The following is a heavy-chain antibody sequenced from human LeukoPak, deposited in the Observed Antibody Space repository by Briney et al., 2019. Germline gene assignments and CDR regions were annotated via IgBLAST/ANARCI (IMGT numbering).Heavy chain of an antibody. Sequence: SETLSLTCAVSGGSISSGGYSWSWIRQPPGKGLEWIVYIYHSGSTYYNPSLKSRVTISVDTSKNQFSLKLSSVTAADTAVYYCARGAGYYDSSGYYYDYNWFDPWGQGTLVTVSS. D-gene: IGHD3-22*01. CDR3: ARGAGYYDSSGYYYDYNWFDP. CDR2: IYHSGST. CDR1: GGSISSGGYS. J-gene: IGHJ5*02. V-gene: IGHV4-30-2*05.